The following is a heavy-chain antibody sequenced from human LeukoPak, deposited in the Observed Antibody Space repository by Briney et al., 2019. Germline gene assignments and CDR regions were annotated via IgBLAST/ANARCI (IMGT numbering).Heavy chain of an antibody. CDR1: GYTFTGYY. CDR2: INPDSGGT. J-gene: IGHJ4*02. D-gene: IGHD6-6*01. Sequence: GASVKVSCKASGYTFTGYYLHWVRQAPGQGLERMGWINPDSGGTGYAQKFQGRVTMTRDTSITTASMELTRLRSDDTGVYYCASGPRIATRPLYYFDYWGQGTLVTVSS. V-gene: IGHV1-2*02. CDR3: ASGPRIATRPLYYFDY.